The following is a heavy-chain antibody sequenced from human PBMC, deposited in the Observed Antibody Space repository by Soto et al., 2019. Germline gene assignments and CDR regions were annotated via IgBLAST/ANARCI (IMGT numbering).Heavy chain of an antibody. J-gene: IGHJ6*02. D-gene: IGHD2-8*01. CDR1: GYTFTSYG. CDR3: ASGMVYATHYYYYGMDV. Sequence: ASVKVSCKASGYTFTSYGISWVRQAPGQGLEWMGWISAYNGNTNYAQKLQGRVTMTTDTSTSTAYMELRSLRSDDTAVYYCASGMVYATHYYYYGMDVWGQGTTVTVSS. CDR2: ISAYNGNT. V-gene: IGHV1-18*01.